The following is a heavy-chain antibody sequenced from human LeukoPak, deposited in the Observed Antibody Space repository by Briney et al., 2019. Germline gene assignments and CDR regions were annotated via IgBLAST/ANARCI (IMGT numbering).Heavy chain of an antibody. CDR1: GFTFSSYS. V-gene: IGHV3-21*01. D-gene: IGHD3-22*01. J-gene: IGHJ6*01. CDR2: ISSSSSYI. Sequence: GRSLRLSCAASGFTFSSYSMNWVRLAPGKGLGSVSSISSSSSYIYYADSVKGRFTISRDNAKNSLYLQMNSLRAEDTAVYFCATRYDYDSRKDPGDYYYGMDVWGQGTTVTVSS. CDR3: ATRYDYDSRKDPGDYYYGMDV.